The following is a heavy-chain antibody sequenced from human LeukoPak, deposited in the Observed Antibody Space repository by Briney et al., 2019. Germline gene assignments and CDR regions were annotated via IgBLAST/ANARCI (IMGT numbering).Heavy chain of an antibody. CDR2: IDPSDSYT. J-gene: IGHJ4*02. CDR3: AREGITMVRGVISGFDY. V-gene: IGHV5-10-1*01. CDR1: GYSFTSYW. Sequence: GESLKIFCKGSGYSFTSYWISWVRQMPGNGLEWMGRIDPSDSYTNYSPSFQGHVTISADKSISTAYLQWSSLKASDTAMYYCAREGITMVRGVISGFDYWGQGTLVTVSS. D-gene: IGHD3-10*01.